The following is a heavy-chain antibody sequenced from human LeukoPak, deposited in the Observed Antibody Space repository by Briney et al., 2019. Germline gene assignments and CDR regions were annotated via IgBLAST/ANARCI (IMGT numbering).Heavy chain of an antibody. D-gene: IGHD3-10*01. Sequence: GGSLRLSCAASGFTFSDYYMTWVRQAPGKGLEWVSVVYSGGTTYYADSVRGRFTISRDNSKNTLYLQMNSLRAEDTAVYYCARGGFYASGSYLHYFDYWGQGTLVTVSS. CDR2: VYSGGTT. J-gene: IGHJ4*02. V-gene: IGHV3-53*01. CDR3: ARGGFYASGSYLHYFDY. CDR1: GFTFSDYY.